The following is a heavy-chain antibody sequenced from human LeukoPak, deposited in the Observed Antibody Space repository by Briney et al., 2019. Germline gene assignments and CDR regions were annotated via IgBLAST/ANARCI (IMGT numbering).Heavy chain of an antibody. Sequence: SGTLSLTCAVYGGSFSGYYWSWIRQPPGKGLEWIGEINHSGSTNYNPSLKSRVTISVDTSKNQFSLKLSSVTAADTAVYYCGSKPAARLSWFDPWGQGTLVTVSS. D-gene: IGHD2-2*01. CDR1: GGSFSGYY. V-gene: IGHV4-34*01. CDR3: GSKPAARLSWFDP. CDR2: INHSGST. J-gene: IGHJ5*02.